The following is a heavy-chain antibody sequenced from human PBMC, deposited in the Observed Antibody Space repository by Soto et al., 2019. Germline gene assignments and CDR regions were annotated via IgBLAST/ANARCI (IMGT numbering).Heavy chain of an antibody. CDR2: IFHSGST. Sequence: SETLSLTCTVSGGSFSDDGYSWNWIRQSPGKGLEWIGCIFHSGSTLYSPSLKSRVSMSLDVSKNQFSLALTSVTAADTAVYYCATSSSGWPDWFDPWSPGSLVTVSS. D-gene: IGHD6-19*01. CDR1: GGSFSDDGYS. CDR3: ATSSSGWPDWFDP. J-gene: IGHJ5*02. V-gene: IGHV4-30-2*06.